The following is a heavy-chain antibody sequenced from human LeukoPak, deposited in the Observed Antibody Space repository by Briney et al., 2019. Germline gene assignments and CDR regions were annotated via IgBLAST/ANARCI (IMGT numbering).Heavy chain of an antibody. CDR1: GGSFSGYY. CDR3: ARARGYSYGYLAAYFDL. V-gene: IGHV4-34*01. CDR2: INHSGST. J-gene: IGHJ2*01. D-gene: IGHD5-18*01. Sequence: PSETLSLTCAVSGGSFSGYYWSWIRQPPGKGLEWIGEINHSGSTTYNPSLKSRVTISVDTSKNHFSLKLSSVTAADTAVYYCARARGYSYGYLAAYFDLWGRGTLVTVSS.